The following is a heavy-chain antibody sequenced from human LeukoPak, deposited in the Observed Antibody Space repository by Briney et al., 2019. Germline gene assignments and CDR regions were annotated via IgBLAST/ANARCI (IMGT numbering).Heavy chain of an antibody. J-gene: IGHJ6*02. CDR2: ISYDGSNK. V-gene: IGHV3-30-3*01. CDR1: GFTFSSYA. CDR3: ARHVYYYGMDV. Sequence: SLRLSCAASGFTFSSYAMNWVRQAPGKGLEWVAVISYDGSNKYYADSVKGRFTISRDNSKNTLYLQMNSLRAEDTAVYYCARHVYYYGMDVWGQGTTVTVSS.